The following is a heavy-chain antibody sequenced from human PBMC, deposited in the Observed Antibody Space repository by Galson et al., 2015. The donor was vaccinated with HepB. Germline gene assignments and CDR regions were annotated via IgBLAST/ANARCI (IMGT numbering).Heavy chain of an antibody. Sequence: SLRLSCAASGFTFSSYGMHWVRQAPGKGLEWVAVIWYDGSNKYYADSVKGRFTISRDNSKNTLYLQMNSLRAEDTAVYYCARDKDSSGYIDYWGQGTLVTVSS. CDR2: IWYDGSNK. CDR1: GFTFSSYG. J-gene: IGHJ4*02. CDR3: ARDKDSSGYIDY. D-gene: IGHD3-22*01. V-gene: IGHV3-33*08.